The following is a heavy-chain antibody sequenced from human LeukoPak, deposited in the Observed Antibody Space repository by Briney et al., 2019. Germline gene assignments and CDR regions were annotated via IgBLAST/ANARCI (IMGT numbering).Heavy chain of an antibody. J-gene: IGHJ4*02. CDR1: GYTFTSYG. CDR3: ARGSRPTAMSPVDY. V-gene: IGHV1-18*01. D-gene: IGHD5-18*01. CDR2: ISAYDGNT. Sequence: GASVKVSCKTSGYTFTSYGISWVRQAPGQGLEWMGWISAYDGNTDYVQKFQGRVIMTKDTITSTVYMELTNLRSDDTAVYYCARGSRPTAMSPVDYWGQGTLVTVSS.